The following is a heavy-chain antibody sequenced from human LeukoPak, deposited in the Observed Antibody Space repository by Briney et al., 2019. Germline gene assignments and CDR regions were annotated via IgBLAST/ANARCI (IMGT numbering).Heavy chain of an antibody. CDR3: ARLRVNYDFWSGYYTGVFDY. Sequence: SETLSLTCAVYGGSFSGYYWSWIRQPPGKGLEWIGSIYYSGSTYYNPSLKSRVTISVDTSKNQFSLKLSSVTAADTAVYYCARLRVNYDFWSGYYTGVFDYWGQGTLVTVSS. V-gene: IGHV4-34*01. CDR2: IYYSGST. D-gene: IGHD3-3*01. CDR1: GGSFSGYY. J-gene: IGHJ4*02.